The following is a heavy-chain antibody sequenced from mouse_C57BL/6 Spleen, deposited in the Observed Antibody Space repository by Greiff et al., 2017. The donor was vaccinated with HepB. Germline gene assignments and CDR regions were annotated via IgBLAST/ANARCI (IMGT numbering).Heavy chain of an antibody. D-gene: IGHD2-3*01. V-gene: IGHV5-16*01. CDR3: AREGYDGYLGHFDV. Sequence: EVQLVESEGGLVQPGSSMKLSCTASGFTFSDYYMAWVRQVPEKGLEWVANINYDGSSTYYLDSLKSRFIISRDNAKNILYLQMSSLKSEDTATYYCAREGYDGYLGHFDVWGTGTTVTVSS. CDR2: INYDGSST. J-gene: IGHJ1*03. CDR1: GFTFSDYY.